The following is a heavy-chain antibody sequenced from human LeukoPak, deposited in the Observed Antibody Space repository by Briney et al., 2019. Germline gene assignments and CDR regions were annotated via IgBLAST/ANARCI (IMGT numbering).Heavy chain of an antibody. V-gene: IGHV4-34*01. Sequence: SETLSLTCAVYGGSFSGYYWSWIRQPPGKGLEWIGEINHSGSTNYNPSLKSRVTISVDTSKNQFSLNLSSVTAADTAVYYCARVGYYDSRGYYLDYWGQGTLVTVSS. J-gene: IGHJ4*02. CDR2: INHSGST. CDR3: ARVGYYDSRGYYLDY. CDR1: GGSFSGYY. D-gene: IGHD3-22*01.